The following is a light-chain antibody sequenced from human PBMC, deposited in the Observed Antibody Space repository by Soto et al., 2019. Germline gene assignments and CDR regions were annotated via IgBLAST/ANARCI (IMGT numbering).Light chain of an antibody. V-gene: IGKV1-5*03. CDR2: KAS. CDR3: QQPWT. Sequence: DIQMTQSPSTLSASLGDRVTITCRASQSISNWLAWYQQKPGKAPKLLIYKASTLESGVPSRFSGSGSGTEFTLTISSLQPDDFATYYCQQPWTFGQGTKVEMK. J-gene: IGKJ1*01. CDR1: QSISNW.